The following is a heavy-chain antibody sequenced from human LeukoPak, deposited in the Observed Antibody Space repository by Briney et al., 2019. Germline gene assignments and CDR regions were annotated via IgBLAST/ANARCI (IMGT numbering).Heavy chain of an antibody. J-gene: IGHJ4*02. Sequence: PGGSLRLSCTASGFTFSRSWMNWIRQAPGKGLEWVANINPDGDGMRFVDSVKGRFTMSRDNAQSSLHLQMNSLRVEDTAFYYCAAWSDRGYNYWGQGVLVTVSS. CDR3: AAWSDRGYNY. D-gene: IGHD5-24*01. CDR2: INPDGDGM. CDR1: GFTFSRSW. V-gene: IGHV3-7*01.